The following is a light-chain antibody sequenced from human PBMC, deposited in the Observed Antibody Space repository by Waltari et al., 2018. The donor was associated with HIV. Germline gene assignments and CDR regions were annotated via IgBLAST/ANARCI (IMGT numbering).Light chain of an antibody. CDR1: QTVTRNY. CDR2: GAS. CDR3: QQYGGSPPMN. Sequence: EIVLTQSPDTLSLSPGERPTLSCRASQTVTRNYLAWYQQKPGKAPRLLIYGASTRATGIPDRFSGSGSGTDFTLTISRLEPEDFAVYYCQQYGGSPPMNFGQGTRLEIK. J-gene: IGKJ5*01. V-gene: IGKV3-20*01.